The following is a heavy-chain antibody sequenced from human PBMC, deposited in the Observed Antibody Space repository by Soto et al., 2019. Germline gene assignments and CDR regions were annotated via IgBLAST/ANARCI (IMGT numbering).Heavy chain of an antibody. D-gene: IGHD3-10*01. CDR2: IYYSGST. J-gene: IGHJ4*02. CDR3: ARENSGSYRFDY. Sequence: QVQLQESGPGLVKPSQTLSLTCTVSGGSISSGGYYWSWIRQHPGKGLEWIGYIYYSGSTYYNPSLKSRVTIPVDTSKNQFSLKLSSVTAADTAVYYCARENSGSYRFDYWGQGTLVTVSS. CDR1: GGSISSGGYY. V-gene: IGHV4-31*03.